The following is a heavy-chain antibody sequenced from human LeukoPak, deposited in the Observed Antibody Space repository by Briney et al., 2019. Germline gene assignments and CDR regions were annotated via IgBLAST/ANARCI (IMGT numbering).Heavy chain of an antibody. CDR1: GYSFTNYG. CDR3: ARGRFSGDGAD. V-gene: IGHV1-18*01. J-gene: IGHJ4*02. CDR2: ISGYNSKP. D-gene: IGHD5-12*01. Sequence: ASVKVSCKTSGYSFTNYGITWVRQAPGQGLEWMGWISGYNSKPFYAQNFQGRVTMTTDTSTSTVYMEVRSLRSDDTAVYYCARGRFSGDGADWGQGTLVTVSS.